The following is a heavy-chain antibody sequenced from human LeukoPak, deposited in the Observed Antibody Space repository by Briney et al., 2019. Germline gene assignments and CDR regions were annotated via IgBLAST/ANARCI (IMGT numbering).Heavy chain of an antibody. D-gene: IGHD1-26*01. J-gene: IGHJ2*01. CDR1: GGSISSYY. CDR3: ARGGANSGSYSHFDL. CDR2: MYYSGST. V-gene: IGHV4-59*01. Sequence: SETLSLTCTVSGGSISSYYWSWIRQPPGKGLEWIGYMYYSGSTNYNPSLKSRVTISVDTSKNQFSLKLSSVTAADTAVYYCARGGANSGSYSHFDLWGRGTLVTVSS.